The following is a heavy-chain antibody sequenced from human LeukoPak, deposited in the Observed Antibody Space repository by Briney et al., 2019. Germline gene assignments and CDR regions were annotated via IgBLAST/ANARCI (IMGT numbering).Heavy chain of an antibody. CDR3: AKGFESIAAAGMDQH. Sequence: GGSLRLSCAASGFTFSSYAMHWVRQAPGKGLEWVAVISYDGSNKYYADSVKGRFTISRDNSKNTLYLQMNSLRAEDTAVYYCAKGFESIAAAGMDQHWGQGTLVTVSS. J-gene: IGHJ1*01. CDR2: ISYDGSNK. CDR1: GFTFSSYA. V-gene: IGHV3-30-3*01. D-gene: IGHD6-13*01.